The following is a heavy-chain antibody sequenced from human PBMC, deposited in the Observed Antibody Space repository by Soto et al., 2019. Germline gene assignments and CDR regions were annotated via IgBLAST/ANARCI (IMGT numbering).Heavy chain of an antibody. J-gene: IGHJ4*02. CDR3: ARRDTYSWNSHFDY. V-gene: IGHV3-53*01. CDR2: IYSGGST. D-gene: IGHD1-1*01. Sequence: GGSLRLSCAASGFTVSSNYMSWVRQAPGEGLEWLSVIYSGGSTYYADSVKGRFTISRDNSKNTLYLQMNSLRADDTATYYCARRDTYSWNSHFDYWGQGILVTVSS. CDR1: GFTVSSNY.